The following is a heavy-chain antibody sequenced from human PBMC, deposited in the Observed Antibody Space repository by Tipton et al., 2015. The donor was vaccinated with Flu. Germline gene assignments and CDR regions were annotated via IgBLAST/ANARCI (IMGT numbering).Heavy chain of an antibody. V-gene: IGHV4-4*07. D-gene: IGHD3-16*02. CDR2: T. CDR3: ARDYLLGDLSFFDN. Sequence: TYYNASLKSRVTTSVDTSKNQFSLKLSSVTVADTAVYYCARDYLLGDLSFFDNWGQGTLVTVSS. J-gene: IGHJ4*02.